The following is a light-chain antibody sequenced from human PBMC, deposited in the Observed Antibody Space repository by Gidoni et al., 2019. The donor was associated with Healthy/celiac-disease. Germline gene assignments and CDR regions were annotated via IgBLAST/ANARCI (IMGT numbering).Light chain of an antibody. Sequence: SVLTPPPSVSGAPGHRVTISCTGSSSNIGAGYDVHWYQQLPGTAPKLLIYGNSNRPSGVPDRFSGSKSGTSASLAITGLQAEDEADYYCQSYDSSLSGWVFGGGTKLTVL. CDR3: QSYDSSLSGWV. CDR1: SSNIGAGYD. J-gene: IGLJ3*02. CDR2: GNS. V-gene: IGLV1-40*01.